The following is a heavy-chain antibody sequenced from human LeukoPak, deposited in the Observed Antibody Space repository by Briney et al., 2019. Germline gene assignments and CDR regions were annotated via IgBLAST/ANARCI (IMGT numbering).Heavy chain of an antibody. CDR1: GYTLTELS. Sequence: GASVKVSCKVSGYTLTELSMHWVRQAPGKGLEWMGGFDPEDGETIYVQKFQGRVTMTEDTSTDTAYMELSSLRSEDTAVYYCATERGTGTTLRSYWYFDLWGRGTLVTVSS. CDR2: FDPEDGET. V-gene: IGHV1-24*01. J-gene: IGHJ2*01. CDR3: ATERGTGTTLRSYWYFDL. D-gene: IGHD1-7*01.